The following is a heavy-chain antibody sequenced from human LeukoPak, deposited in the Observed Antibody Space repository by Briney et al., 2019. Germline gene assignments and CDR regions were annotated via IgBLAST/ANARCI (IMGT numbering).Heavy chain of an antibody. CDR3: ARELPYCSGGSCYSIYGMDV. J-gene: IGHJ6*04. CDR2: IWYDGSNK. Sequence: GGSLRLSCAASGFTFSSYGMHWVRQAPGKGLERVAVIWYDGSNKYYADSVKGRFTISRDNSKNTLYLQMNSLRAEDTAVYYCARELPYCSGGSCYSIYGMDVWGKGTTVTVSS. D-gene: IGHD2-15*01. V-gene: IGHV3-33*01. CDR1: GFTFSSYG.